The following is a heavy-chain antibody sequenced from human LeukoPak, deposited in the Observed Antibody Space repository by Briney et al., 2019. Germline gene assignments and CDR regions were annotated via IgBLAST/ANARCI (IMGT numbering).Heavy chain of an antibody. CDR3: ARTRRDGFHNLPWGPFDY. Sequence: ASVKVSCKASGYTFISYYMHWVRQAPGQGLEWMGIINPSGGSTSYAQKFQGRVTMTRDTSTSTVYMELSSLRSEDTAVYYCARTRRDGFHNLPWGPFDYWGQGTLVTVSS. V-gene: IGHV1-46*01. D-gene: IGHD7-27*01. J-gene: IGHJ4*02. CDR2: INPSGGST. CDR1: GYTFISYY.